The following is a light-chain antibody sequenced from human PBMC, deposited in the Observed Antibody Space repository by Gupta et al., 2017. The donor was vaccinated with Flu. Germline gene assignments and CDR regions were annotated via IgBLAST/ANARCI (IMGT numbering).Light chain of an antibody. CDR3: SSYTGGNTLL. V-gene: IGLV2-8*01. Sequence: STDVGDNKYVSWYQQHPGKAPRLMIFEVNRRPSGVPDRCSGSKSDNTASLTVSGLRAEDDADYFCSSYTGGNTLLFGGGTKLTVL. J-gene: IGLJ2*01. CDR1: STDVGDNKY. CDR2: EVN.